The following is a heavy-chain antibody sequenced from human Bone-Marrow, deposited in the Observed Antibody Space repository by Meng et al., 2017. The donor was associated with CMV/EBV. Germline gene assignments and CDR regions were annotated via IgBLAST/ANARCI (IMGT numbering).Heavy chain of an antibody. V-gene: IGHV3-7*01. Sequence: GGSLRLSCAASGFTFDNYAMHWVRQAPGKGLEWVANIKQDGSEKYYVDSVKGRFTISRDKAKNSLYLQMNSLRAEDTAVYYCATVDPPRFDYWGQGTLVTVSS. CDR2: IKQDGSEK. CDR3: ATVDPPRFDY. D-gene: IGHD5-24*01. CDR1: GFTFDNYA. J-gene: IGHJ4*02.